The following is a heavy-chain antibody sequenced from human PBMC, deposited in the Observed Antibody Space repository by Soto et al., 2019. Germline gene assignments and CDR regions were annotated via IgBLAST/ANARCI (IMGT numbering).Heavy chain of an antibody. CDR1: SGSIGTYF. CDR3: ARGRGGTYDAFDI. D-gene: IGHD1-26*01. CDR2: IYYSGTT. J-gene: IGHJ3*02. V-gene: IGHV4-59*01. Sequence: QVQLRESGPGLVKPSETLSLTCTVSSGSIGTYFWSWIRQPPGKDLEWIGYIYYSGTTNYNPYLNSRVTIFLDTSKKQFSLRLSSVTAADTAVYYCARGRGGTYDAFDICGQGTLVTVSS.